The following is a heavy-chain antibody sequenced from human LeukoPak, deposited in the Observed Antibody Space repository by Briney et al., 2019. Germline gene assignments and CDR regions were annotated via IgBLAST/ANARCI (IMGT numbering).Heavy chain of an antibody. CDR2: IKEDGIET. Sequence: GGSLRLSCAASGFMFSSNWVSWVRLAPGKGLEWVANIKEDGIETYYVDSVKGRFTISRDNAKNSLYLQMNSLRVEDTAVYYCAKEGRSLQTYWGQGTLVTVSS. J-gene: IGHJ4*02. V-gene: IGHV3-7*03. CDR1: GFMFSSNW. D-gene: IGHD5-24*01. CDR3: AKEGRSLQTY.